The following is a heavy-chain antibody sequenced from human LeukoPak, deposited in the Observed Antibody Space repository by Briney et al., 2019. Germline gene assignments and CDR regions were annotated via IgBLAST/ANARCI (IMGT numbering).Heavy chain of an antibody. V-gene: IGHV3-74*01. D-gene: IGHD4-23*01. CDR2: INSDGSST. CDR3: ARGRYGGYSASDY. J-gene: IGHJ4*02. CDR1: GFTFSSYW. Sequence: GGSLSLSCAASGFTFSSYWMHWVRQAPGKGLVWVSRINSDGSSTTYADSVKGRFTISRDNAKNTLYLQMNSLRADDTAMYYCARGRYGGYSASDYWGQGTLVTVSS.